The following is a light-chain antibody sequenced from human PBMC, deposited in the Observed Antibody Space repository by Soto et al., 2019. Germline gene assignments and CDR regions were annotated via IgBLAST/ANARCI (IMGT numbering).Light chain of an antibody. CDR2: GAS. Sequence: EIVLTQSPATLSLSPGERATLSCRASQAVASRDLAWYQQKSGQAPRLLITGASSRATGVPARFSGSGSGTEFTLTISSLQSEDFAVYYCQQYNLWPPLFGQGTRLEIK. CDR3: QQYNLWPPL. V-gene: IGKV3-15*01. CDR1: QAVASRD. J-gene: IGKJ5*01.